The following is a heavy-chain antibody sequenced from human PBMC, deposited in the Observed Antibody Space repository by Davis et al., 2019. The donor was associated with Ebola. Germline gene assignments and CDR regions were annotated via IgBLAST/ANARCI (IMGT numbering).Heavy chain of an antibody. V-gene: IGHV3-74*01. D-gene: IGHD2-15*01. CDR3: ARTFCSGGTCSSRGFDY. CDR1: GFTFSSYW. J-gene: IGHJ4*02. CDR2: LNSDGSST. Sequence: GESLKISCAASGFTFSSYWMHWVRQAPGKGLVWVSRLNSDGSSTTYADSVKGRFIISRDNAKNMLYLQMNSLRAEDTAVYYCARTFCSGGTCSSRGFDYWGQGTLVTVSS.